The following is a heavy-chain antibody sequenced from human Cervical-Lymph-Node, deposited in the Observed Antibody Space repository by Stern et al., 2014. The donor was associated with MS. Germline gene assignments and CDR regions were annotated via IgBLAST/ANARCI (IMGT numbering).Heavy chain of an antibody. CDR3: ARGISVAGWFYNYGMDV. CDR2: VSSGFDII. J-gene: IGHJ6*02. D-gene: IGHD6-19*01. V-gene: IGHV3-21*02. Sequence: EVQLVESGGGLVKPGGSLRLSCAASGFTFSSYSMNWVRQAPGKGLEWVSSVSSGFDIIYYADSVKGRFTISRDNAKNSLYLQMNSLRAEDTAVYYCARGISVAGWFYNYGMDVWGQGTTVTVSS. CDR1: GFTFSSYS.